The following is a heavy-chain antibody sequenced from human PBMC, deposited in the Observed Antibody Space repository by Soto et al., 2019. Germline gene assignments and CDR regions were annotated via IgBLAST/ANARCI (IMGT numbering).Heavy chain of an antibody. V-gene: IGHV3-30-3*01. D-gene: IGHD3-22*01. CDR1: GFTFSTLP. CDR3: ATGKAFYYDTSRY. CDR2: ISKDGSTT. J-gene: IGHJ4*02. Sequence: GGSLRLSCAASGFTFSTLPIHWVRQAPGEGLEWVAAISKDGSTTDYADSAKGRFTISRDNSKNTLYLQMTSLKPEDTALYYCATGKAFYYDTSRYWGQGTLVTVSS.